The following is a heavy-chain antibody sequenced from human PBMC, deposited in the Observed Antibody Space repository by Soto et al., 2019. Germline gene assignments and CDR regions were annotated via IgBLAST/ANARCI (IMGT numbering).Heavy chain of an antibody. V-gene: IGHV4-59*08. CDR1: VVSISSYF. CDR2: IYYSGST. CDR3: ASQYCSGGSCYGSAFDY. D-gene: IGHD2-15*01. Sequence: SERLSLSCNVSVVSISSYFWSCIRQPQEKGLEWIGYIYYSGSTYYNPSLKSRVTISVDTSKNQFSLKLSSVTAADTAVYYCASQYCSGGSCYGSAFDYWGQGTLVTVSS. J-gene: IGHJ4*02.